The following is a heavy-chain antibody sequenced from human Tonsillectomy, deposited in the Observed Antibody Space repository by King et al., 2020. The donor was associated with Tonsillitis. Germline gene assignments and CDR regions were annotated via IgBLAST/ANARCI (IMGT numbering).Heavy chain of an antibody. Sequence: VQLVESGGGLVQPGGSLTLSCAASGFGFSGSAVHWVRQASGKGLEWVAYIRNKAKNYATAYGASVQGRFIVSRDDSQNTAYLQMNSLRSEDTAVYYCSRHIEYDHTDNRGQGTLLTVSS. CDR1: GFGFSGSA. CDR3: SRHIEYDHTDN. V-gene: IGHV3-73*02. D-gene: IGHD2/OR15-2a*01. CDR2: IRNKAKNYAT. J-gene: IGHJ4*02.